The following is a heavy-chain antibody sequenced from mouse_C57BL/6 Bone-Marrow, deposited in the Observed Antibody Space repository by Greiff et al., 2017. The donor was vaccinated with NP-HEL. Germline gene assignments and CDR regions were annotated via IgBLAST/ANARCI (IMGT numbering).Heavy chain of an antibody. V-gene: IGHV1-59*01. CDR3: ARERGYDYAPGY. CDR2: IDPSDSYT. D-gene: IGHD2-4*01. CDR1: GYTFTSYW. Sequence: VQLQQPGAELVRPGTSVKLSCKASGYTFTSYWMHWVKQRPGQGLEWIGVIDPSDSYTNYIQKFKGKATLTVDTSSSTAYMQLSSLTSEDSAVYYCARERGYDYAPGYWGQGTTLTVSS. J-gene: IGHJ2*01.